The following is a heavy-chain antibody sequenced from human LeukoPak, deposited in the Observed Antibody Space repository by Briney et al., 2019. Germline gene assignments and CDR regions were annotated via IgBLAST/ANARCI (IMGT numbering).Heavy chain of an antibody. D-gene: IGHD6-19*01. J-gene: IGHJ4*02. Sequence: SETLSLTCTVSGGSISYYYWSWIRQSPGKGLEWIGYIYYSGTTNYNPSLKSRVTISVDTSKNQFSLQLRSVTAADTAVYYCARERPYSSGWYYFDYWGQGTLVTVSS. CDR1: GGSISYYY. V-gene: IGHV4-59*01. CDR2: IYYSGTT. CDR3: ARERPYSSGWYYFDY.